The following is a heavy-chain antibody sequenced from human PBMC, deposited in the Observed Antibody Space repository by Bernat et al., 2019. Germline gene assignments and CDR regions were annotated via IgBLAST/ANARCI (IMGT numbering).Heavy chain of an antibody. J-gene: IGHJ4*02. V-gene: IGHV4-39*01. CDR1: GGSISSSSYY. Sequence: QLQLQESGPGLVKPSETLSLTCTVSGGSISSSSYYWGWIRQPPGKGLEWIGSIYYSGSTYYNPSLKSRVTISVDTSKNQFSLKLSSVTAADTAVYYCARHGGSSGWNFDYWDQGTLVTVSS. D-gene: IGHD6-19*01. CDR3: ARHGGSSGWNFDY. CDR2: IYYSGST.